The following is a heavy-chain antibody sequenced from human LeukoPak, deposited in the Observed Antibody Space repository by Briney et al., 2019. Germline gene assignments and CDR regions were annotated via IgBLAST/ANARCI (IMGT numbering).Heavy chain of an antibody. CDR3: ARSRYGSGSFQGDY. D-gene: IGHD3-10*01. CDR2: VSPYNGDT. CDR1: GYTFTDYG. Sequence: ASVKVSCKASGYTFTDYGINWVRQAPGHGVEWMGWVSPYNGDTKYAQKVQDRVTLTTDTSTSTAYKELRSLRSDDTAVYYCARSRYGSGSFQGDYWGQGTLVTVSS. J-gene: IGHJ4*02. V-gene: IGHV1-18*01.